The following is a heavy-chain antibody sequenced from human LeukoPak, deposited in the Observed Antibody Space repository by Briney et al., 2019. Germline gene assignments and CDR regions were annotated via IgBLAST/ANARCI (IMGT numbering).Heavy chain of an antibody. CDR1: GGSISSYY. J-gene: IGHJ4*02. CDR3: ARSGWFGELLSNNFDY. CDR2: IYYSGST. V-gene: IGHV4-59*01. D-gene: IGHD3-10*01. Sequence: SETLSLTCTVSGGSISSYYWSWIRQPPGKGLEWIGYIYYSGSTNYNPSLKGRVTISVDTSKNQFSLKLSSVTAADTAVYYCARSGWFGELLSNNFDYWGQGTLVIVSS.